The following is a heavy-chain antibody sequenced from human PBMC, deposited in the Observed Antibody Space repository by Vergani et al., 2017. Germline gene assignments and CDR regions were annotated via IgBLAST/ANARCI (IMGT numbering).Heavy chain of an antibody. D-gene: IGHD2-2*01. J-gene: IGHJ4*02. V-gene: IGHV5-51*01. CDR1: GYNFANYW. Sequence: EVQLVQSGAEVKKPGESLKISCKGSGYNFANYWIGWVRQMPGKGLEWMGIIYPGDSDTKYSPSFQGQVTISADKSIGTAYLQWSSLKASDTAMYYCARWDQLLEFDYWGQGTLVTVSS. CDR3: ARWDQLLEFDY. CDR2: IYPGDSDT.